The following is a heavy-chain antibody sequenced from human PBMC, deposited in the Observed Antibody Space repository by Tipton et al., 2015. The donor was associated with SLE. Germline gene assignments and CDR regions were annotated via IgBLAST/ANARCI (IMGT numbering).Heavy chain of an antibody. CDR1: GGSISSYY. J-gene: IGHJ6*03. Sequence: TLSLTCTVSGGSISSYYWSWIRQPPGKGLEWIGYIYYSGSTNYNPSLKSRLTISVDTSKNQFSLKLSSVTAADTAVYYCARVSAYYDFWSGYYYYMDVWGKGTTVTVSS. CDR2: IYYSGST. D-gene: IGHD3-3*01. CDR3: ARVSAYYDFWSGYYYYMDV. V-gene: IGHV4-59*01.